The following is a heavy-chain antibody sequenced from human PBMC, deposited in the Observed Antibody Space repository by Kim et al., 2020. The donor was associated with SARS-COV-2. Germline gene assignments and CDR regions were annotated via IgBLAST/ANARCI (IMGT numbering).Heavy chain of an antibody. J-gene: IGHJ6*02. Sequence: GGSLRLSCAASGFTFSNAWMSWVRQAPGKGLEWVGRIKSKTDGGTTDYAAPVKGRFTISRDDSKNTLYLQMNSLKTEDTAVYYCTTAGDGAGYYGMDVWGQGTTVTVSS. V-gene: IGHV3-15*01. CDR2: IKSKTDGGTT. CDR1: GFTFSNAW. D-gene: IGHD3-16*01. CDR3: TTAGDGAGYYGMDV.